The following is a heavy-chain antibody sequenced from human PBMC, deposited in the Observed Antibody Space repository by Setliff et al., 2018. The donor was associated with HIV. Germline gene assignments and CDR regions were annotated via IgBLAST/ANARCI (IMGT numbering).Heavy chain of an antibody. CDR2: IYYNGNT. CDR3: AREIYGGNSRPFDY. V-gene: IGHV4-59*01. D-gene: IGHD4-17*01. CDR1: GGSIKSYY. J-gene: IGHJ4*02. Sequence: SETLSLTCTVSGGSIKSYYWSWIRQAPGKGLEWIGYIYYNGNTNYNPSLKSQITISVDTSKNQFSLKLTSVTAADTAVYYCAREIYGGNSRPFDYWGQGTLVTVSS.